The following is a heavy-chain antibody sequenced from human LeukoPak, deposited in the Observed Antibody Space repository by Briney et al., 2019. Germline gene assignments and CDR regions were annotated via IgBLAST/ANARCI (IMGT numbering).Heavy chain of an antibody. V-gene: IGHV4-34*01. CDR1: GGSFSDYY. Sequence: SETLSLTCAVYGGSFSDYYWSWIRQPPDKGLEWIGEINHNGSTNYDPSLKSRVTMSVDTSKNQFSLKLISVTAADTAVYYCARYSGESNWFDPWGQGTLVIVSS. CDR2: INHNGST. J-gene: IGHJ5*02. D-gene: IGHD3-10*01. CDR3: ARYSGESNWFDP.